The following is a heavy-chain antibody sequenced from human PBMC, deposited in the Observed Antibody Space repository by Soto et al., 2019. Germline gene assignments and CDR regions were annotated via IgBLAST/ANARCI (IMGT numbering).Heavy chain of an antibody. CDR1: GFTFSSYA. CDR3: AKDKGRIQLWLLFDY. CDR2: ISGSGGST. J-gene: IGHJ4*02. Sequence: EVQLLESGGGLVQPGGSLRLSCAASGFTFSSYAMSWVRQAPGKGLEWVSAISGSGGSTYYADSVKGRFTISRDNSKNTLYLKMNSLRAEDTAVYYCAKDKGRIQLWLLFDYGGKGPLVTVSS. V-gene: IGHV3-23*01. D-gene: IGHD5-18*01.